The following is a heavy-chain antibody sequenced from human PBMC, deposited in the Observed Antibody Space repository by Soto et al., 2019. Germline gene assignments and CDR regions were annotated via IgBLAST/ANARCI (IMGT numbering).Heavy chain of an antibody. CDR1: GGTFSSYA. Sequence: GASVKVSCKASGGTFSSYAISWVRQAPGQGLEWMGWIIPIFGTANYAQKSQGRVTITADESTSTAYMELSSLRSEDTAVYYCARGRAYYYGSGTPRPIDYWGQGAQVTVSS. CDR2: IIPIFGTA. CDR3: ARGRAYYYGSGTPRPIDY. V-gene: IGHV1-69*13. D-gene: IGHD3-10*01. J-gene: IGHJ4*02.